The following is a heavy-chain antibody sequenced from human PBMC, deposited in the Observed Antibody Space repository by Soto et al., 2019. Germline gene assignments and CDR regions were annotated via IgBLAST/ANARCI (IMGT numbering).Heavy chain of an antibody. CDR3: ARGTPYCSRGSCSLSAFDI. J-gene: IGHJ3*02. V-gene: IGHV1-3*01. Sequence: ASVKVSCKASGYTFTRYAMHWGRQAPGQRLEWMGWINAGNGNTKYSQKFQGRVTITRDTSASTAYMELSSLRSEDTAVYYCARGTPYCSRGSCSLSAFDIWGQGTMVTVSS. CDR1: GYTFTRYA. D-gene: IGHD2-15*01. CDR2: INAGNGNT.